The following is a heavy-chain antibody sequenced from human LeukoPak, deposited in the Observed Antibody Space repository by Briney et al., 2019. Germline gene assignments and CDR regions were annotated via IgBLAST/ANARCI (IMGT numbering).Heavy chain of an antibody. J-gene: IGHJ4*02. D-gene: IGHD3-22*01. Sequence: GGSLRLSCAASGFTFGHAWMSWVRQAPGKGLEWIGRIVSNTEGGTRDYAAPVKGRFTITRDDSKNTLYLQMNSLKTEDTAVYHCITGIRSGYYVYWGQGTLVTVSS. CDR2: IVSNTEGGTR. V-gene: IGHV3-15*04. CDR1: GFTFGHAW. CDR3: ITGIRSGYYVY.